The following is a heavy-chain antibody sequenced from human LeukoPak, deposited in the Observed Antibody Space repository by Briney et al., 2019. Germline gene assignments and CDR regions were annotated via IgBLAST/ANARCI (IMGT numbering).Heavy chain of an antibody. V-gene: IGHV3-11*01. D-gene: IGHD6-13*01. Sequence: PGGSLRLSCAASGFTFRDYYTNWSRQAPGKGLGWISYISGIGNTLYTADPVKGRFTISRDNAKNSLFLQMNSLRADDTAVYYCVRDREQQMVLGRFDPWGQGTLVIVSS. CDR2: ISGIGNTL. CDR3: VRDREQQMVLGRFDP. J-gene: IGHJ5*02. CDR1: GFTFRDYY.